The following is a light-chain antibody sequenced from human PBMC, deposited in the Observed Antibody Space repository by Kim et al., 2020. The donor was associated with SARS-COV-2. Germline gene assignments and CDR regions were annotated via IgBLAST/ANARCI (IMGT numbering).Light chain of an antibody. CDR3: QSADSSVWV. CDR2: KDS. J-gene: IGLJ3*02. Sequence: VSPGQTARITCSGDTLPKQYAYWYQQKPGQAPVLVIYKDSERPSGIPERFSGSSSGTTVTLTISGVQAEDEADYYCQSADSSVWVFGGGTQLTVL. CDR1: TLPKQY. V-gene: IGLV3-25*03.